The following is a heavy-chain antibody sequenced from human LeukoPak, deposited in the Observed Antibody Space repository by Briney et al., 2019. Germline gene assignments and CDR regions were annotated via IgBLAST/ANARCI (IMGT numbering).Heavy chain of an antibody. D-gene: IGHD2-15*01. Sequence: KPSETLSLTCTVSGGSISSYYWSWIRQPPGKGLEWIGYIYYSGSTNYNPSLKSRVTISVDTSKNQFSLKLSSVTAADTAVYYCARDGRMNWFDPWGQGTLSPSPQ. CDR2: IYYSGST. CDR1: GGSISSYY. CDR3: ARDGRMNWFDP. V-gene: IGHV4-59*01. J-gene: IGHJ5*02.